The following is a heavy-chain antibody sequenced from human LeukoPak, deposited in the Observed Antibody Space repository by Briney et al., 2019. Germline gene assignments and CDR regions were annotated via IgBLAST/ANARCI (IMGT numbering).Heavy chain of an antibody. V-gene: IGHV3-23*01. CDR3: AKVGCGILTGYCALKEGHYLDY. J-gene: IGHJ4*02. Sequence: PGGSLRLSCAASGFTFSSYAMSWVRQAPGKGLEWVSAISGSGGSTYYADSVKGRFTISRDNSKNTLYLQMNSLRAEDTAVYYCAKVGCGILTGYCALKEGHYLDYRGQKTLVTVSS. CDR1: GFTFSSYA. CDR2: ISGSGGST. D-gene: IGHD3-9*01.